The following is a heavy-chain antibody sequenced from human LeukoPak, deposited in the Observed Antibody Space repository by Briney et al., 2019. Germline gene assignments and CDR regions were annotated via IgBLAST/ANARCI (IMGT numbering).Heavy chain of an antibody. J-gene: IGHJ4*02. D-gene: IGHD5-12*01. CDR1: GGSISISDYF. CDR3: ARRGYSGYEDY. CDR2: IHYGGST. Sequence: PSETLSLTCTVSGGSISISDYFWGWIRQPPGKGLEWIGSIHYGGSTYSNPSLKSRVTVSVDTSKNQFSLKLSSVTAADTAVYYCARRGYSGYEDYWGQGTLVTVSS. V-gene: IGHV4-39*01.